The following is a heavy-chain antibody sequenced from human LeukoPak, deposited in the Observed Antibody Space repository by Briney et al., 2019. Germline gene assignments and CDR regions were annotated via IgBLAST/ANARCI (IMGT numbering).Heavy chain of an antibody. D-gene: IGHD6-6*01. Sequence: ASVKMSCKTSGYTFTGYYLHWVRQAPGQGLEWMGWIRPNSGGTKNAQKFQGRVTMTRDTSISTAYMELNRLTSDDTAVYYCATYSNSTLQYYYGLDVWGQGTTVTVSS. CDR3: ATYSNSTLQYYYGLDV. CDR1: GYTFTGYY. J-gene: IGHJ6*02. V-gene: IGHV1-2*02. CDR2: IRPNSGGT.